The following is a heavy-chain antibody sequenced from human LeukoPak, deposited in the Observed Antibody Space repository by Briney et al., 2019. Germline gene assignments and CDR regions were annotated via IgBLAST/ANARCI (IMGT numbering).Heavy chain of an antibody. CDR1: GGSISSYY. J-gene: IGHJ5*02. V-gene: IGHV4-59*01. D-gene: IGHD2-15*01. CDR2: IYYSGST. CDR3: ARSKGFLGYCSGGGCKGGDWFDP. Sequence: SETLSLTCTVSGGSISSYYWSWIRQPPGKGLEWIGYIYYSGSTNYNPSLKSRVTISVDTSKNQFSLKLSSVTAADTAVYYCARSKGFLGYCSGGGCKGGDWFDPWGQGTLVTVSS.